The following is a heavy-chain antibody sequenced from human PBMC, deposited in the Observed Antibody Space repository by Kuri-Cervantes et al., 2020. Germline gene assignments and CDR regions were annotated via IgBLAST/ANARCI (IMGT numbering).Heavy chain of an antibody. CDR3: ARDSVVAGPTLCEY. CDR2: ISYDGSNK. V-gene: IGHV3-30*03. CDR1: GFTFSSYG. J-gene: IGHJ4*02. Sequence: GGSLRLSCAASGFTFSSYGMHWVRQAPGKGLEWVAVISYDGSNKYYADSVKGRFTISRDNSKNTLYLQMNSLRAEDTAVYYCARDSVVAGPTLCEYWGQGTLVTVSS. D-gene: IGHD6-19*01.